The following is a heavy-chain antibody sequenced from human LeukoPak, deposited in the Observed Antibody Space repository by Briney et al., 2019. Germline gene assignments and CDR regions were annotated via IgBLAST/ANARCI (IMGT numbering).Heavy chain of an antibody. J-gene: IGHJ4*02. V-gene: IGHV1-2*02. CDR1: GYTFTGYY. CDR3: ARLLVYNSGGEAFDH. D-gene: IGHD1-20*01. CDR2: INPNSGGT. Sequence: GASVKVSCKASGYTFTGYYMHWVRQAPGQGLEWMGWINPNSGGTNYAQKSQGRVTMTRDTSISTAYMELSRLRSDDTAVYYCARLLVYNSGGEAFDHWGQGTLVTVSS.